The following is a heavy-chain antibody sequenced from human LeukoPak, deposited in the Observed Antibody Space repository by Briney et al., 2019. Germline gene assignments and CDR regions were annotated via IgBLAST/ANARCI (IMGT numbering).Heavy chain of an antibody. D-gene: IGHD6-13*01. CDR2: IYYSGRT. V-gene: IGHV4-39*01. CDR1: GGSISTISYY. J-gene: IGHJ4*02. Sequence: SETLSLTCTVSGGSISTISYYWGWIRQSPGKGLEWIGSIYYSGRTYYDPSLRSRVTISVDTSRSQFTLKLTSVTAADTAVYYCASEPGIAAAGTFDYWGQGTLVTVSS. CDR3: ASEPGIAAAGTFDY.